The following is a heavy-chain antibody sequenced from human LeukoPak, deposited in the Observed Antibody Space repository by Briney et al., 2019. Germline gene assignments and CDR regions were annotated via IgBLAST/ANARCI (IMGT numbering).Heavy chain of an antibody. CDR2: IYYSGNI. V-gene: IGHV4-59*08. J-gene: IGHJ3*02. Sequence: KSSETLSLTCIVSGGSISGYYWSWIRQRPGQGREWIVYIYYSGNIHYNPSLKSRVTISVDTSKNQFSLNLTSVTAADTAVYYCASHRTTGARNAFDIWGQGTMVTVSS. D-gene: IGHD1-1*01. CDR1: GGSISGYY. CDR3: ASHRTTGARNAFDI.